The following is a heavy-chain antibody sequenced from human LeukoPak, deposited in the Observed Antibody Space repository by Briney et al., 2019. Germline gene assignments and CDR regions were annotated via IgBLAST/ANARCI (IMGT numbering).Heavy chain of an antibody. J-gene: IGHJ5*02. CDR1: GGPFSGYY. CDR3: ARGILLFLVVTATNWFDP. V-gene: IGHV4-34*01. D-gene: IGHD2-21*02. CDR2: INHSGST. Sequence: SETLSLTCAVYGGPFSGYYWSWIRQPPGKGLEWIGEINHSGSTNYNPSLKSRVTISVDTSKNQFSLKLSSVTAADTAVYYCARGILLFLVVTATNWFDPWGQGTLVTVSS.